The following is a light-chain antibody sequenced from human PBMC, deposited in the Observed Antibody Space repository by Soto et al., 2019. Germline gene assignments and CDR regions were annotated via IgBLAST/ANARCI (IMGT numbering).Light chain of an antibody. CDR3: QQYNNWWT. V-gene: IGKV3-15*01. CDR2: GAS. J-gene: IGKJ1*01. CDR1: QSVSTS. Sequence: EIVMTQSPATLSVSPGERATLSCRASQSVSTSLAWYQHKPGQAPRLLISGASTRATGVPARFSGSGSETDFTLTISSLQSEDFAVYYCQQYNNWWTFGQGTKVEIK.